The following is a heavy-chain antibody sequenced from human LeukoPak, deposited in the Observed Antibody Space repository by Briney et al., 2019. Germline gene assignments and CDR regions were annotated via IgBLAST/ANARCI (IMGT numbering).Heavy chain of an antibody. CDR2: ISGSGGST. V-gene: IGHV3-23*01. Sequence: GGSLRLSCAVSGFTFSSYGMSWVRQAPGNGLEWVSAISGSGGSTYYADSVKGRFTISRDNSKNTLYLQMNSLRAEDTAVYYCAKLISILWWSANDYWGQGTLVTVSS. CDR3: AKLISILWWSANDY. J-gene: IGHJ4*02. CDR1: GFTFSSYG. D-gene: IGHD2-21*01.